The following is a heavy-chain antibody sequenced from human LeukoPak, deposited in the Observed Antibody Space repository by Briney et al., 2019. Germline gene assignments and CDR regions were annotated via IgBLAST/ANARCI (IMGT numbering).Heavy chain of an antibody. J-gene: IGHJ4*02. CDR2: INPNSGGT. CDR3: ARVTEYSYGFDY. CDR1: GYTFTSYG. Sequence: ASVKVSCKASGYTFTSYGISWVRQAPGQGLEWMGWINPNSGGTNYAQKFQGRVTMTRDTSISTAYMELSRLRSDDTAVYYCARVTEYSYGFDYWGQGTLVTVSS. V-gene: IGHV1-2*02. D-gene: IGHD5-18*01.